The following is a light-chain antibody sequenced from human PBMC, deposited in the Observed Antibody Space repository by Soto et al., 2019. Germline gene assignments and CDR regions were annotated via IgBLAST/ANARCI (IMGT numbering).Light chain of an antibody. CDR3: QQYNSYSHLT. J-gene: IGKJ4*01. Sequence: DIQMTQSPSTLSASVGDRVTITCRASQSISSWLAWYQQKPGKAPKLLIYKASSLESGVPSRFSGSGSGTKFTLTISSLQPDDVATYYCQQYNSYSHLTCGGGTKVEIK. CDR1: QSISSW. V-gene: IGKV1-5*03. CDR2: KAS.